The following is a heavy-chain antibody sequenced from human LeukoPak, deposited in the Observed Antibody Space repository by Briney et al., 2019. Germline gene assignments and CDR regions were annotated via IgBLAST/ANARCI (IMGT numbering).Heavy chain of an antibody. CDR3: AKGRTPDY. J-gene: IGHJ4*02. D-gene: IGHD2-15*01. V-gene: IGHV3-23*01. CDR2: LSGSGGSA. Sequence: PGGSLRLSCAASGFTFSSYAMSWVRQAPGKGLEWVSALSGSGGSAFYADSVEGRFTISRDNSNNTLYLQMNSLRAEDTAVYYCAKGRTPDYWGQGTLVTVSS. CDR1: GFTFSSYA.